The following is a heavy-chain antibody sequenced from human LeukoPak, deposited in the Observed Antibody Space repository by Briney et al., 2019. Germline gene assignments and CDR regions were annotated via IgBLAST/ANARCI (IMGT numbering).Heavy chain of an antibody. CDR2: INPNSGGT. V-gene: IGHV1-2*02. J-gene: IGHJ4*02. D-gene: IGHD3-9*01. CDR3: ARSLRLDSECDY. CDR1: GYTFTGYY. Sequence: ALVKVSCKASGYTFTGYYIHWVRQAPGQGLEWMGWINPNSGGTNYAQKFQGRVTMTRDTSISTAYMELSRLRSDDTALYYCARSLRLDSECDYWGQGTLVTVSS.